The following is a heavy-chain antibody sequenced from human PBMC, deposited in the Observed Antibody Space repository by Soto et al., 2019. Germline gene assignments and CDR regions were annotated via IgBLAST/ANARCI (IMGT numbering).Heavy chain of an antibody. CDR2: IKQDGSEK. CDR1: GFTFSSYW. D-gene: IGHD6-13*01. Sequence: LSCAASGFTFSSYWMSWVRQAPGKGLEWVANIKQDGSEKYYVDSVKGRFTISRDNAKNSLYLQMNSLRAEDTAVYYCARVIAAAGTKWFDPWGQGTLVTVSS. CDR3: ARVIAAAGTKWFDP. J-gene: IGHJ5*02. V-gene: IGHV3-7*04.